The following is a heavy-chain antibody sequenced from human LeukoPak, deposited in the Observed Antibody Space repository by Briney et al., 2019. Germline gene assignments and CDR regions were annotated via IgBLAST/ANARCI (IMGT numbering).Heavy chain of an antibody. Sequence: PSETLSLTCTVSGGSISSYYWSWIRQPPGKGLEWIGYIYYSGSTNYNPSLKSRVTISVDTSKNQFSLKLSSVTAADTAVYYCAREIAADGDHNWFDPWGQGTLVTVSS. CDR1: GGSISSYY. D-gene: IGHD6-13*01. V-gene: IGHV4-59*12. CDR3: AREIAADGDHNWFDP. CDR2: IYYSGST. J-gene: IGHJ5*02.